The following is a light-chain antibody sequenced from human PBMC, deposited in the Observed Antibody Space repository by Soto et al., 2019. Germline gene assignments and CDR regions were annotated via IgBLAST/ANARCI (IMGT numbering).Light chain of an antibody. CDR1: QSVSSTY. CDR3: HQYGISPPVT. J-gene: IGKJ5*01. CDR2: GAS. V-gene: IGKV3-20*01. Sequence: EILLTQSPGTLSLSPGERATLSCRASQSVSSTYLAWYQQKPGQSPRLLIHGASSRASGIPDRFSGSGSVTDFTLTINRLEPEDFAVYYCHQYGISPPVTFGQGTRLEIK.